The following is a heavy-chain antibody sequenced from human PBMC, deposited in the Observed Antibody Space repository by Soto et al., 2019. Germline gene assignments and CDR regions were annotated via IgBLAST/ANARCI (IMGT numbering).Heavy chain of an antibody. CDR3: ARHHPHIPIFGVVTERPFDY. CDR1: GYSFTSSW. D-gene: IGHD3-3*01. V-gene: IGHV5-10-1*01. CDR2: IDPSDAYT. Sequence: GESLKISCKGSGYSFTSSWISWVRQMPGKCLEWMGRIDPSDAYTNYSPSFQGNVTISADKSISTAYLHWSSLKASDTAMYYCARHHPHIPIFGVVTERPFDYWGQGTLVTVSS. J-gene: IGHJ4*02.